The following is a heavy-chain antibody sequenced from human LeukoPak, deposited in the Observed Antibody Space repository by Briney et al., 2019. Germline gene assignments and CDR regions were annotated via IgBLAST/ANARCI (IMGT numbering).Heavy chain of an antibody. Sequence: MSSETLSLTCAVSGGSISSSNWWSWVRQPPGKGLEWIGEIYHSGSTYYNPSLKSRVTISVDRSKNQFSLKLSSVTAADTAVYYCARSPRIAAANDPYYFDYWGQGTLVTVSS. V-gene: IGHV4-4*02. CDR2: IYHSGST. D-gene: IGHD6-13*01. CDR3: ARSPRIAAANDPYYFDY. CDR1: GGSISSSNW. J-gene: IGHJ4*02.